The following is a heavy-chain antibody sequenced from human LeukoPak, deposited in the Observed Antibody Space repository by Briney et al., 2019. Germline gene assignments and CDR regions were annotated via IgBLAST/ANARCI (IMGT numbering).Heavy chain of an antibody. CDR2: ISYEGSIK. V-gene: IGHV3-30*18. CDR1: GFTFSSYG. J-gene: IGHJ6*02. CDR3: VKYLIPTAVLMDV. D-gene: IGHD2-21*02. Sequence: GRSLRLSCAASGFTFSSYGMHWVRQAPGKGLEWVALISYEGSIKYYADSVKGRFTISRDNSKSTVYLQMNSLTTEDTAVYYCVKYLIPTAVLMDVWGQGTTVTVSS.